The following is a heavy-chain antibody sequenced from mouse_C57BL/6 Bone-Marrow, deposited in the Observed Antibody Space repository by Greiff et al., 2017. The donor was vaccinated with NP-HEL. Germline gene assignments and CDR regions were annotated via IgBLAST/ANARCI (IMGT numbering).Heavy chain of an antibody. CDR3: TRAYYGSRGYFDY. CDR2: IDPETGGT. V-gene: IGHV1-15*01. Sequence: QVQLQQSGAELVRPGASVTLSCKASGYTFTDYEMHWVKQTPVHGLEWIGAIDPETGGTAYNQKFKGKAILTADKSSSTAYMELRSLTSEDSAVYYCTRAYYGSRGYFDYWGQGTTLTVS. D-gene: IGHD1-1*01. CDR1: GYTFTDYE. J-gene: IGHJ2*01.